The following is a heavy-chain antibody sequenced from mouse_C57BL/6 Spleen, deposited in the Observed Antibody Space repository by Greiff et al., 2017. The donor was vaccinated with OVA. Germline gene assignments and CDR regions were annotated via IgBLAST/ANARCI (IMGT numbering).Heavy chain of an antibody. J-gene: IGHJ4*01. V-gene: IGHV1-9*01. D-gene: IGHD6-5*01. CDR3: ARAPCKGMDY. Sequence: QVQLQQSGAELVKPGASVKLSCKASGFTFTGYWIEWVKQRPGHGLEWIGEILPGSGSTNYTEKFTGKATFTADTSSNTAYLQLSSLTTEDAAIDYCARAPCKGMDYWGQGTSVTVAS. CDR2: ILPGSGST. CDR1: GFTFTGYW.